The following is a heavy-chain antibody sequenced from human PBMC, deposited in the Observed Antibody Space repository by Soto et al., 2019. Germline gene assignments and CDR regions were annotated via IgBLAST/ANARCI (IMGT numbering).Heavy chain of an antibody. CDR3: ARDAQAYCSRTSCTVNWFDP. D-gene: IGHD2-2*01. CDR2: LYSDGTT. J-gene: IGHJ5*02. CDR1: GFTVTRNY. V-gene: IGHV3-66*01. Sequence: EVHLVQSGGGLVQPGGSLRLSCVASGFTVTRNYMSWLRQAPGKGLEWLSVLYSDGTTYYADSVKGRFTISRDNSKNTVFLQMNSLRAEDTAVYYCARDAQAYCSRTSCTVNWFDPWGQGTRVTVSS.